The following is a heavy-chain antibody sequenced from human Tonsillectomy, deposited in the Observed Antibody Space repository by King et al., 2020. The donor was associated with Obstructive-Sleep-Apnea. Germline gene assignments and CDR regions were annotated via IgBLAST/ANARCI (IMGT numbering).Heavy chain of an antibody. CDR3: ARIPEKLWSISDYYYGMDV. Sequence: TLKESGPVLVKPTETLTLTCTVSGFSLINARMSVSWIRQPPGKALEWLAHILSNDEKSYSTSLKRRLTISKDTSKSQVVLTMTSMDPVDTATYFCARIPEKLWSISDYYYGMDVWGQGTTVTVSS. D-gene: IGHD1-14*01. CDR1: GFSLINARMS. CDR2: ILSNDEK. J-gene: IGHJ6*02. V-gene: IGHV2-26*01.